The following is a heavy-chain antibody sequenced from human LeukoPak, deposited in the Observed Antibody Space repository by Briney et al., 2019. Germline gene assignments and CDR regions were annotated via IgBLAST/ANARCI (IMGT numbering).Heavy chain of an antibody. V-gene: IGHV4-34*01. J-gene: IGHJ4*02. CDR3: ASVRATSTAXXARXXXFX. CDR1: GGSFSGYY. Sequence: SETLSLTCAVYGGSFSGYYWSWIRQPPGKGLEWIGSIYYSGSTYYNPSLKSRVTISVDTSKNQFSLKLSSVTAADTAVYYCASVRATSTAXXARXXXFXWGQGTLVTVSS. D-gene: IGHD6-6*01. CDR2: IYYSGST.